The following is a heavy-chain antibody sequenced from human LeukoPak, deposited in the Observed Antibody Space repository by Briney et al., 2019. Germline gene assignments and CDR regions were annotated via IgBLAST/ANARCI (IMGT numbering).Heavy chain of an antibody. V-gene: IGHV4-4*07. CDR2: IYTSWSI. D-gene: IGHD2-2*01. CDR3: AREVVVPAAMKDYYYYYGMDV. CDR1: GGSISSYY. Sequence: PSETLSLTCTVSGGSISSYYWSWIRQPAGKGLEWIWRIYTSWSIIYNPSLKSRVTMSVDTSKNQFSLKLSSVTAADTAVYYCAREVVVPAAMKDYYYYYGMDVWGQGTTVTVSS. J-gene: IGHJ6*02.